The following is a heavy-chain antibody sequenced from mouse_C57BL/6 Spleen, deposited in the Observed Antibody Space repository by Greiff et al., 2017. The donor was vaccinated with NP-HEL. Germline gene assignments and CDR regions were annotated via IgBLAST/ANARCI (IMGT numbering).Heavy chain of an antibody. CDR3: ARTGNYGLYAMDY. D-gene: IGHD1-1*02. CDR2: INPYNGGT. J-gene: IGHJ4*01. V-gene: IGHV1-19*01. Sequence: EVQLQQSGPVLVKPGASVKMSCKASGYTFTDYYMNWVKQSHGKSLEWIGVINPYNGGTSYNQKFKGKATLTVDKSSSTAYMELNSLTSEDSAVYYCARTGNYGLYAMDYWGQGTSVTVSS. CDR1: GYTFTDYY.